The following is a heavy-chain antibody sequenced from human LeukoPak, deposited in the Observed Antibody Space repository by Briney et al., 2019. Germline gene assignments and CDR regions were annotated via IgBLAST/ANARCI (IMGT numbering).Heavy chain of an antibody. CDR2: ISAYNGNT. CDR1: GYTFTSYG. CDR3: ARGGGYCSSTSCPLDY. D-gene: IGHD2-2*01. J-gene: IGHJ4*02. V-gene: IGHV1-18*01. Sequence: ASVKVSCKASGYTFTSYGISWVRQAPGQGLEWMGWISAYNGNTNYAQKLQGRVTMTTDTSTSTAYMELRSLRSEDTAVYYCARGGGYCSSTSCPLDYWGQGTLVTVSS.